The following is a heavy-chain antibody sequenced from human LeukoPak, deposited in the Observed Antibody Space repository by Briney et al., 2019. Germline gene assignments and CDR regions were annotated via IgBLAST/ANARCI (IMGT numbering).Heavy chain of an antibody. J-gene: IGHJ5*02. CDR3: ARDFSGTSA. V-gene: IGHV3-9*01. CDR2: ISWNSGSI. D-gene: IGHD1-26*01. CDR1: GFTFDDYA. Sequence: GRSLRLSRAASGFTFDDYAMHWVRQAPGKGLEWVSGISWNSGSIGYADSVKGRFTISRDNAKNSLYLQMNSLRAEDTALYYCARDFSGTSAWGQGTLVTVSS.